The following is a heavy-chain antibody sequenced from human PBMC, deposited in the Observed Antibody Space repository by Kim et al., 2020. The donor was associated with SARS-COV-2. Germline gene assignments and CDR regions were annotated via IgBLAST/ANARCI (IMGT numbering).Heavy chain of an antibody. Sequence: GGSLRLSCAASGFTFSSYEMNWVRQAPGKGLEWVSYISSSGSTIYYADSVKGRFTISRDNAKNSLYLQMNSLRAEDTAVYYCASFVLRFLEWLDPFAYWGQGTLVTVSS. CDR3: ASFVLRFLEWLDPFAY. CDR2: ISSSGSTI. J-gene: IGHJ4*02. V-gene: IGHV3-48*03. CDR1: GFTFSSYE. D-gene: IGHD3-3*01.